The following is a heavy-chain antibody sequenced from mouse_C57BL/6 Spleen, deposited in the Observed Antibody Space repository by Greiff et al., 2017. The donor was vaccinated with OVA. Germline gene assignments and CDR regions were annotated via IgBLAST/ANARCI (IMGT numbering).Heavy chain of an antibody. Sequence: EVMLVESGGGLVKPGGSLKLSCAASGFTFSDYGMHWVRQAPEKGLEWVAYISSGSSTIYYAETVKGRFTISRDNAKNTMFLQKTSLRSEDSAMYYGARVRVQVSGFADWGQGTLVTVSA. D-gene: IGHD6-2*01. CDR3: ARVRVQVSGFAD. J-gene: IGHJ3*01. CDR1: GFTFSDYG. V-gene: IGHV5-17*01. CDR2: ISSGSSTI.